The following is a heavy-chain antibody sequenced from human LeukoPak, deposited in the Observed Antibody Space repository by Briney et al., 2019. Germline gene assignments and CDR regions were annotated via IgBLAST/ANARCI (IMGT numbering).Heavy chain of an antibody. D-gene: IGHD5-24*01. CDR2: MNPNSGNT. CDR3: ARVAEMATIGGYYYYMDV. Sequence: ASVKVSCKASGYTFTSYDINWVRQATGQGLEWMGWMNPNSGNTGYAQKFQVRVTITRNTSISTAYMELSSLRSEDTAVYYCARVAEMATIGGYYYYMDVWGKGTTVTVSS. V-gene: IGHV1-8*03. J-gene: IGHJ6*03. CDR1: GYTFTSYD.